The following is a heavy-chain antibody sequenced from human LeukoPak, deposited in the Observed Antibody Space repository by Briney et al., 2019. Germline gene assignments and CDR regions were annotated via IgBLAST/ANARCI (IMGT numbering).Heavy chain of an antibody. CDR2: IYENGGTT. CDR3: AKDFRIGYSAHFDY. V-gene: IGHV3-23*01. D-gene: IGHD2-21*01. CDR1: GFIFSNYG. J-gene: IGHJ4*02. Sequence: QAGGSLRLSCAASGFIFSNYGMNWVRQAPEKGLEFVSGIYENGGTTYYADSVKGRFSISRDNSKNTLYLQMDSLRGEDTAVYYCAKDFRIGYSAHFDYWGQGALVTVSS.